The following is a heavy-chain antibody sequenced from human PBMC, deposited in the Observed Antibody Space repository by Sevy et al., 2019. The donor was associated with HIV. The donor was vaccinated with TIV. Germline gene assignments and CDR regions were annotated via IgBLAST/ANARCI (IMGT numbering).Heavy chain of an antibody. CDR1: GFTFSSYA. V-gene: IGHV3-23*01. D-gene: IGHD1-26*01. CDR3: VKVRWGVGATGGDFDS. J-gene: IGHJ4*02. Sequence: GGSLRLSCAASGFTFSSYAMNWVRQAPGKGLEWVSGVSGGGASTFYADSVKGRFTISRDNSKKTLHLQMKSLRAEDTAVYYCVKVRWGVGATGGDFDSWGQGALVTVSS. CDR2: VSGGGAST.